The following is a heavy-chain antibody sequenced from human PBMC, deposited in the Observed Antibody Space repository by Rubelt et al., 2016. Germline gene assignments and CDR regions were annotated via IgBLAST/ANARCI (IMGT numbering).Heavy chain of an antibody. CDR2: ISHSGST. D-gene: IGHD3-16*01. V-gene: IGHV4-34*02. J-gene: IGHJ4*02. CDR1: GESVSGYY. Sequence: QVQLQQWGAGLFKPSETPSLTCAVYGESVSGYYWSWIRQPPGKGLEWIGEISHSGSTSHNPSLKSRVIISADTSKNQFSLKLTAVTAADTAVYYCARGLYATRMASWGQGTLVTVSS. CDR3: ARGLYATRMAS.